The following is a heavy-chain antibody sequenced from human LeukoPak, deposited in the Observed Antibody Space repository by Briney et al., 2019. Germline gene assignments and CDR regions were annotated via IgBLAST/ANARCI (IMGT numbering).Heavy chain of an antibody. J-gene: IGHJ6*03. V-gene: IGHV4-34*01. D-gene: IGHD3-10*01. Sequence: SETLSLTCAVYGGSFSGYYWSWIRQTPGKGLEWIGEINHSGSTNYNPSLKSRVTISVDTSKNQFSLKLSSVTAADTAVYYCARRRGSGSYYNIYYYYYMDVWGKGTTVTISS. CDR3: ARRRGSGSYYNIYYYYYMDV. CDR1: GGSFSGYY. CDR2: INHSGST.